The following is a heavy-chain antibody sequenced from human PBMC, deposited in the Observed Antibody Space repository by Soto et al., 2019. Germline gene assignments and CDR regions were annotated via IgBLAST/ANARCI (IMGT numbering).Heavy chain of an antibody. V-gene: IGHV1-8*02. J-gene: IGHJ4*02. CDR3: ARDLTGTPVY. Sequence: ASVKVSCKASGYTFTSYDVNWVRQATGQGLEWMGWMNPNSGNTGYAQKFQGRVTTTRDTSIGTAYMELRSLRSDDTAVYYCARDLTGTPVYWGQGTLVIVSS. D-gene: IGHD3-9*01. CDR2: MNPNSGNT. CDR1: GYTFTSYD.